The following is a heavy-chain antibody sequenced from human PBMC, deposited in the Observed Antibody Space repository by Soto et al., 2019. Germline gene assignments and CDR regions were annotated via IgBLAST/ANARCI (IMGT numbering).Heavy chain of an antibody. CDR1: GFTVSSNY. CDR3: ARDFWSGYSLY. CDR2: IYSGGST. D-gene: IGHD3-3*01. J-gene: IGHJ4*02. V-gene: IGHV3-66*01. Sequence: EVQLVESGGGLVQPGGSLRLSCAASGFTVSSNYMSWVRQAPGKGLEWVSVIYSGGSTYYADSVKGRFTISRDNSKNTLYLQMNRLRAEDTAVYYCARDFWSGYSLYWGQGTLVTVSS.